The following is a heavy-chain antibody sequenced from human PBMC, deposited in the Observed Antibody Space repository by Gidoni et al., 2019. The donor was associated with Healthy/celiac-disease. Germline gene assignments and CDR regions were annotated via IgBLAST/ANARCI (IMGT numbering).Heavy chain of an antibody. Sequence: QLQLQESGPGLVKPSETLSLTCTVSGGSISSSSYYWGWIRQPPGKGLEWIGSIYYSGSTYYNPSLKSRVTISVDTSKNQFSLKLSSVTAADTAVYYCARHAGVVTALAYFDYWGQGTLVTVSS. CDR1: GGSISSSSYY. CDR3: ARHAGVVTALAYFDY. CDR2: IYYSGST. D-gene: IGHD3-3*01. V-gene: IGHV4-39*01. J-gene: IGHJ4*02.